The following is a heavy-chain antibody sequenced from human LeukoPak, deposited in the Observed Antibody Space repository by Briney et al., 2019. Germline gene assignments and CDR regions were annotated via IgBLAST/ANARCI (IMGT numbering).Heavy chain of an antibody. CDR2: MSWNSATI. CDR3: ARDPGPNAFDI. CDR1: GFTFDDYG. J-gene: IGHJ3*02. Sequence: GGSLRLSCATSGFTFDDYGMHWVRQAPGKGLEWVSGMSWNSATIGYADSVKGRFTISRDNSKNTLYLQMNSLRAEDTAVYYCARDPGPNAFDIWGQGTMVTVSS. V-gene: IGHV3-9*01.